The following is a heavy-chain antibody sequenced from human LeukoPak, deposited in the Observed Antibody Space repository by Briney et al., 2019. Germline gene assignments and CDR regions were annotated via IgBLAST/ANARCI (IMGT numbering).Heavy chain of an antibody. CDR2: IIPIFGTA. J-gene: IGHJ3*02. CDR3: AREDPELSAFDI. Sequence: ASVKVSCKASGGTFSSYAISWVRQAPGQGLEWMGGIIPIFGTANYAQKFQGRVTITTDESTSTAYMELSSLRSEDTAVYYCAREDPELSAFDIWGQGTMVTVSS. D-gene: IGHD1-7*01. V-gene: IGHV1-69*05. CDR1: GGTFSSYA.